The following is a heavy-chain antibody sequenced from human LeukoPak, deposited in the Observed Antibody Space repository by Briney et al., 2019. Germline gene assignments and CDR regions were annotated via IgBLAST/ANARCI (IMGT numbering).Heavy chain of an antibody. Sequence: PGGSLRLSCAASGFTFSSYSMNWVRQAPGKGLEWVSSISSSSSYIYYADSVKGRFTISRDNAKNSLYLQMNSLRAEDTAVYYCARGITFGGVNLDYWGQGTLVTVSS. V-gene: IGHV3-21*01. D-gene: IGHD3-16*01. CDR1: GFTFSSYS. CDR3: ARGITFGGVNLDY. J-gene: IGHJ4*02. CDR2: ISSSSSYI.